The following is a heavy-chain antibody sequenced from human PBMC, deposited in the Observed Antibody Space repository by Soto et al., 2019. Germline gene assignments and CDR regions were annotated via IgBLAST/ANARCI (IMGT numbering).Heavy chain of an antibody. Sequence: GASVKVSCKVSGYTLTELSMHWVRQAPGKGLEWMGGFDPEDGETIYAQKFQGRVTMTEDTSTDTAYMELSSLRSEDTAVYYCATRPKTTVTTSFDYWGQGTLVTVSS. D-gene: IGHD4-17*01. J-gene: IGHJ4*02. CDR3: ATRPKTTVTTSFDY. V-gene: IGHV1-24*01. CDR2: FDPEDGET. CDR1: GYTLTELS.